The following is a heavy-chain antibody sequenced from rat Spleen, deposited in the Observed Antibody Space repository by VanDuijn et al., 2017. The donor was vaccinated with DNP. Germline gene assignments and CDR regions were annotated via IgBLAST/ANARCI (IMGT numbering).Heavy chain of an antibody. J-gene: IGHJ4*01. D-gene: IGHD1-1*01. CDR1: GFSLTSYT. V-gene: IGHV2-6*01. CDR3: ARSVYPNAMDA. Sequence: QVQLKESGPGLVQPSQTLSLTCTVSGFSLTSYTVSWVRQPPGKGLEWIAAMSSGGSTYYNSALKSRLSISRDTSKSQVFLKMNSLQTEDTAMYVCARSVYPNAMDAWGQGTSVTVSS. CDR2: MSSGGST.